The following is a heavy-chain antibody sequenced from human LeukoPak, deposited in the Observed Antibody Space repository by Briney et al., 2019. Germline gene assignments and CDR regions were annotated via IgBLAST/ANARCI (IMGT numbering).Heavy chain of an antibody. V-gene: IGHV4-61*08. J-gene: IGHJ4*02. CDR1: GASDSSGDYH. CDR3: VTYFVNGGGRGH. CDR2: HNQNP. Sequence: SETLSLTCTVSGASDSSGDYHWGWVRQAPGKGLEWIGHNQNPSYNPSLKSRVVISIHTSRNQFSLTLNTVTAADTATYFCVTYFVNGGGRGHWGPGALVTVSS. D-gene: IGHD3-9*01.